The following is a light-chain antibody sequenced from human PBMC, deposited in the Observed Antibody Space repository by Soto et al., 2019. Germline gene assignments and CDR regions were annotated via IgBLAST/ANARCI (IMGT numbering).Light chain of an antibody. CDR1: QSVSSDV. V-gene: IGKV3-20*01. J-gene: IGKJ1*01. CDR2: CAS. Sequence: EVVMTQSPATLSVSLAEIATLSCMASQSVSSDVSSYHQKPAHPPRPLIYCASSSATAIPHRFISSGAWTDFTLPIISRPPADVAVYYCQQYGRTPPRTFGQGTKVDIK. CDR3: QQYGRTPPRT.